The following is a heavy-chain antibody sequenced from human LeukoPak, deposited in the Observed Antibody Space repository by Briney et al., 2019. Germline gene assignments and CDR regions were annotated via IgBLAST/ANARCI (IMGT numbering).Heavy chain of an antibody. Sequence: SETLSLTCTVSGGSISSSSYYWGWIRQPPGQGLEWIGSIYYSGSTYYNPSLKSRVTISVDTSKNQFSLKLSSVTAADTAVYYCARRSYGSGTVPWFDPWGQGTLVTVSS. V-gene: IGHV4-39*07. CDR1: GGSISSSSYY. CDR3: ARRSYGSGTVPWFDP. D-gene: IGHD3-10*01. CDR2: IYYSGST. J-gene: IGHJ5*02.